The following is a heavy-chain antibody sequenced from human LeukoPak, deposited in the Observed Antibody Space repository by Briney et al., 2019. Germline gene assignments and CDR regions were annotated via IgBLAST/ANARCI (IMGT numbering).Heavy chain of an antibody. CDR1: GFTFTNYA. CDR2: ISGGGGST. Sequence: GGSLRLSCAASGFTFTNYAMSWVRQAPGKGLEWVSGISGGGGSTYYADSVKGRFTISRDNSKNTLYLQMNSLRAEDTAVYYCASGVTTGWYYGMDVWGQGTTVTVSS. J-gene: IGHJ6*02. D-gene: IGHD2-21*02. V-gene: IGHV3-23*01. CDR3: ASGVTTGWYYGMDV.